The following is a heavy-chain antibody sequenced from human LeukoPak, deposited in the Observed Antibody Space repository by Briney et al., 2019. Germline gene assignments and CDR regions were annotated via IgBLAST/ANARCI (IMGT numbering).Heavy chain of an antibody. CDR2: ISGSGGST. V-gene: IGHV3-23*01. J-gene: IGHJ4*02. Sequence: GGSLRLSCAASGFTFSIYAMSWVRQAPGKGLEWVSSISGSGGSTYYADSVRGRFTISRDNSKNTLYLQMNSLRAEDTAVYYCARGGHSSAFFDYWGQGTLVTVSS. CDR1: GFTFSIYA. D-gene: IGHD3-22*01. CDR3: ARGGHSSAFFDY.